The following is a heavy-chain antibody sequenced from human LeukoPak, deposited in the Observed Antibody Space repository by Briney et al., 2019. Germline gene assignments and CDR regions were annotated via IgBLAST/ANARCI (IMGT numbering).Heavy chain of an antibody. V-gene: IGHV3-74*01. CDR1: GFPFVTYW. CDR2: LNTDGSSP. J-gene: IGHJ4*02. Sequence: PGGSLRLSCAASGFPFVTYWMHWVRQAPGKGLVWVSHLNTDGSSPTYGDSAKGRFTVSRDNAKSTLFLQLNSLRVEDTAVYYCARWTAEPAGIDYWGQGPLVTVSS. CDR3: ARWTAEPAGIDY. D-gene: IGHD2-2*01.